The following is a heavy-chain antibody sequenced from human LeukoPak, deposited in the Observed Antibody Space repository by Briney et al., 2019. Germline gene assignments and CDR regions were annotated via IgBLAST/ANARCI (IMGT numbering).Heavy chain of an antibody. CDR3: ARSQYSSSLHGMDV. V-gene: IGHV4-39*01. CDR2: IYYSGST. D-gene: IGHD6-13*01. CDR1: GGSISSSSYY. Sequence: PSETLSLTCTVSGGSISSSSYYWGWLRQPPGKGLEWIGSIYYSGSTYYNPSLKSRVTISVDTSKNQFSLKLSSVTAADTAVYYCARSQYSSSLHGMDVWGQGTTVTVSS. J-gene: IGHJ6*02.